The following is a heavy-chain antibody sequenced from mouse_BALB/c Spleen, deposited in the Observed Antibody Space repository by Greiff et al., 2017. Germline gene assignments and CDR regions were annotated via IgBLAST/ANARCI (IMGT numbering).Heavy chain of an antibody. CDR1: GDSITSGY. V-gene: IGHV3-8*02. Sequence: EVKLVESGPSLVKPSQTLSLTCSVTGDSITSGYWNWIRKFPGNKLEYMGYISYSGSTYYNPSLKSRISITRDTSKNQYYLQLNSVTTEDTATYYCARKDYDYEWFAYWGQGTLVTVSA. D-gene: IGHD2-4*01. CDR2: ISYSGST. CDR3: ARKDYDYEWFAY. J-gene: IGHJ3*01.